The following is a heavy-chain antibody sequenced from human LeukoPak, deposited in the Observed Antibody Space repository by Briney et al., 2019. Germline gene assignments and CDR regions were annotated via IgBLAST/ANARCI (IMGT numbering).Heavy chain of an antibody. V-gene: IGHV4-34*01. CDR3: AREGGMTTVTFDAFDI. J-gene: IGHJ3*02. Sequence: SETLSLTCAVYGGSFSGYYWSWIRQPPGKGLEWIREINHSGSTNYNPSLKSRVTISVDTSKNQFSLKLSSVTAADTAVYYCAREGGMTTVTFDAFDIWGQGTMVTVSS. CDR2: INHSGST. CDR1: GGSFSGYY. D-gene: IGHD4-17*01.